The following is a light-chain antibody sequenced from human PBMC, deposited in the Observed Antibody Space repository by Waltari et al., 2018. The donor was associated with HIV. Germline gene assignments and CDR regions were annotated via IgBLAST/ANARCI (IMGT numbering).Light chain of an antibody. J-gene: IGLJ1*01. CDR2: GNG. CDR3: QSYDSSLSAPYV. Sequence: QSVLTQPPSVSGAPGQRVTISCTGSSSNIGAGYDVHWYQQLPGTAPKPLIYGNGNRPSGVPDRFSGSKSGASASLAITGLQAEDEADYYCQSYDSSLSAPYVFGTGTKVTVL. V-gene: IGLV1-40*01. CDR1: SSNIGAGYD.